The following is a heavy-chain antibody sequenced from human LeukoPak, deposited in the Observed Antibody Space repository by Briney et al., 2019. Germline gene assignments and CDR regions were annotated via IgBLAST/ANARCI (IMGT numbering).Heavy chain of an antibody. CDR3: ARGYCSGGNCARGY. Sequence: GGSLRLSCAASGFTFSGYWMSWVRQAPGKGPEWVANIKEDGSEKYYVDSVKGRFTISRDNAKNSLYLQMNSLRAEDTAVYYCARGYCSGGNCARGYWGQGILVTVSS. D-gene: IGHD2-15*01. V-gene: IGHV3-7*04. CDR1: GFTFSGYW. J-gene: IGHJ4*02. CDR2: IKEDGSEK.